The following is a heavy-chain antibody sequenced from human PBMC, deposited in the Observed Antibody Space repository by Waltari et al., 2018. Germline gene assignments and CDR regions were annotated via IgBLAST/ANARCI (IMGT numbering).Heavy chain of an antibody. CDR3: ARVKLEQQLVMPFDP. CDR1: GGTFSRYA. V-gene: IGHV1-69*04. CDR2: IIPILGIA. Sequence: QVQLVQSGAEVKKPGSSVKVSCKASGGTFSRYAISWVRQAPGQGLEWMGGIIPILGIANYAQKFQGRVTITADESTSTAYMELSSLRSEDTAVYYCARVKLEQQLVMPFDPWGQGTLVTVSS. D-gene: IGHD6-13*01. J-gene: IGHJ5*02.